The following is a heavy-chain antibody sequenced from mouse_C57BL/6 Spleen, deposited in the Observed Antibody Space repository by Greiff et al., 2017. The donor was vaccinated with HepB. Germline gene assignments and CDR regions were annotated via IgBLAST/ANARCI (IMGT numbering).Heavy chain of an antibody. CDR1: GFTFSDYG. Sequence: EVHLVESGGGLVKPGGSLKLSCAASGFTFSDYGMHWVRQAPEKGLEWVAYISSGSSTIYYADTVKGRFTISRDNAKNTLFLQMTSLRSEDTAMYYCSRDGSSYEDAMDYWGQGTSVTVSS. V-gene: IGHV5-17*01. CDR2: ISSGSSTI. D-gene: IGHD1-1*01. J-gene: IGHJ4*01. CDR3: SRDGSSYEDAMDY.